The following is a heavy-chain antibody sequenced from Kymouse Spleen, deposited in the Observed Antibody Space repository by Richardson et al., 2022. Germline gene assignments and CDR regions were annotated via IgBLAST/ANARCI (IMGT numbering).Heavy chain of an antibody. CDR2: INHSGST. D-gene: IGHD3-10*01. CDR1: GGSFSGYY. Sequence: QVQLQQWGAGLLKPSETLSLTCAVYGGSFSGYYWSWIRQPPGKGLEWIGEINHSGSTNYNPSLKSRVTISVDTSKNQFSLKLSSVTAADTAVYYCARAGSGSYYNDYWGQGTLVTVSS. V-gene: IGHV4-34*01. J-gene: IGHJ4*02. CDR3: ARAGSGSYYNDY.